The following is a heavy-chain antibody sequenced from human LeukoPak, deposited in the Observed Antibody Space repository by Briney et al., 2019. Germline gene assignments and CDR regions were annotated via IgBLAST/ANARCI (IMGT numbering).Heavy chain of an antibody. CDR2: ISAYNGNT. D-gene: IGHD3-9*01. V-gene: IGHV1-18*04. Sequence: ASVKVSCKASGYTFTSHGISWVRQAPGQGLEWMGWISAYNGNTNYAQKLQGRVTMTTDTSTSTAYMELRSLRSDDTAVYYCARVDYDILTGYYISYFDYWGQGTLVTVSS. CDR1: GYTFTSHG. CDR3: ARVDYDILTGYYISYFDY. J-gene: IGHJ4*02.